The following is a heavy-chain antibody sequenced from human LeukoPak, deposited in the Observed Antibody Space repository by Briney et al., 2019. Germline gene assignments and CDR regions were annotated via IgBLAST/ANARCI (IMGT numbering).Heavy chain of an antibody. Sequence: LRLSCAASGFAFSSYWMSWVRQPSGKGLEWIGEINRSGSTNYNPSLKSRVTISVDTSKNQFSLKLSSVTAADTAIYYCARHVVTRRPPAATKRTWFDPWGQGTLVTVSS. V-gene: IGHV4-34*01. CDR3: ARHVVTRRPPAATKRTWFDP. CDR2: INRSGST. CDR1: GFAFSSYW. J-gene: IGHJ5*02. D-gene: IGHD1-1*01.